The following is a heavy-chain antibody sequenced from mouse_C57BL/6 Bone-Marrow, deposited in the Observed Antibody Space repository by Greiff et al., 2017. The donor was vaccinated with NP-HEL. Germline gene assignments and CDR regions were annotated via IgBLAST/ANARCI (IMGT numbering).Heavy chain of an antibody. CDR1: GYTFTSYW. CDR2: IHPTSGST. V-gene: IGHV1-64*01. Sequence: VQLQQSGAELVKPGASVKLSCKASGYTFTSYWMHWVKQRPGQGLEWIGMIHPTSGSTNYNEKFKSKATLTVDKSSSTAYMQLSSLTSEDSAVYYCARRDYYGVRFDYWGQGTTLTVSS. D-gene: IGHD1-1*01. CDR3: ARRDYYGVRFDY. J-gene: IGHJ2*01.